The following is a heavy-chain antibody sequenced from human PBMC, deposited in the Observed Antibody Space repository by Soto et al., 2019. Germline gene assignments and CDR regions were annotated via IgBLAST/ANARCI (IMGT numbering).Heavy chain of an antibody. CDR2: ISGSGGST. V-gene: IGHV3-23*01. CDR1: GFTFSSYA. CDR3: AKDHPHYDFWSGSLDY. D-gene: IGHD3-3*01. J-gene: IGHJ4*02. Sequence: GGSLRLSCAASGFTFSSYAMSWVRQAPGKGLEWVSAISGSGGSTYYADSVKGRFTISRDNSKNTLYLQMNSLRAEDTAVYYCAKDHPHYDFWSGSLDYWGQGTLVTVSS.